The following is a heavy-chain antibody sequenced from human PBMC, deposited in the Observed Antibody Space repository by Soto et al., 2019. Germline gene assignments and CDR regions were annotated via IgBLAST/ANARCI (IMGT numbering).Heavy chain of an antibody. CDR3: ARHAIAVAGTGYFDF. D-gene: IGHD6-19*01. V-gene: IGHV4-59*08. Sequence: SETLSLTCTVSGDSLSGYYWTWIRQPPGKGLEWIGYIYSSGSTNFNPSLKSRVTISVDTSESHFSLKLSSVTAADTAIYYCARHAIAVAGTGYFDFWGQGALVTVSS. J-gene: IGHJ4*02. CDR2: IYSSGST. CDR1: GDSLSGYY.